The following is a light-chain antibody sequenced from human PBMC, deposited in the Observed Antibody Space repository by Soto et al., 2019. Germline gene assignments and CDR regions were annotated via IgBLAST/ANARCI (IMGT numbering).Light chain of an antibody. CDR1: QSVNTN. CDR3: QQYGSSPLT. CDR2: GAS. V-gene: IGKV3-20*01. J-gene: IGKJ4*01. Sequence: EIVMTQSPATLSASPGERATLSCRASQSVNTNLAWYQQKPGQAPRLLIDGASSRATGIPDRFSGSGAGTDFTLTISRLEPEDFAVYDCQQYGSSPLTFGGGTKVDIK.